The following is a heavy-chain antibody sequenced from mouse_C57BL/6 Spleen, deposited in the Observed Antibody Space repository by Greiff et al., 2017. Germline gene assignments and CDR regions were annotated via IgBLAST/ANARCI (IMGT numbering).Heavy chain of an antibody. D-gene: IGHD1-1*01. J-gene: IGHJ2*01. V-gene: IGHV1-64*01. CDR1: GYTFTSYW. Sequence: QVQLQQSGAELVKPGASVKLSCKASGYTFTSYWMHWVKQRPGQGLEWIGMIHPNSGSTNYNEKFKSKATLTVDKSSSTAYMQLSSLTSEDSAVYYCARSFPYYGSSYYFDYWGQGTTLTVSS. CDR3: ARSFPYYGSSYYFDY. CDR2: IHPNSGST.